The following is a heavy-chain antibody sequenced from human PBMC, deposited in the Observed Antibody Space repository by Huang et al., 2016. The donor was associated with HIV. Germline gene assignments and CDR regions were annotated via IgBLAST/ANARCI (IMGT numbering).Heavy chain of an antibody. CDR2: IIPITGRS. CDR1: GDSVNAYA. CDR3: ATSEQLWITSPFEF. V-gene: IGHV1-69*13. J-gene: IGHJ4*02. Sequence: QVHMVQSGAEVRRPGSPVKVSCQTCGDSVNAYAISWVRQAPEQGPEGMGGIIPITGRSNYAQKFQGRVTLAADDCSNTAYLELGRLISEDAAVYYCATSEQLWITSPFEFWGQGTLVAVSS. D-gene: IGHD1-1*01.